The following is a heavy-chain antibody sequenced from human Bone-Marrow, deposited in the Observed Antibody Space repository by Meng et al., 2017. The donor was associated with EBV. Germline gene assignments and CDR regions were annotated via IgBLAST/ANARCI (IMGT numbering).Heavy chain of an antibody. J-gene: IGHJ5*02. V-gene: IGHV1-8*01. D-gene: IGHD3-9*01. CDR3: ARGKLRYFGFDP. CDR1: GYLFSDYQ. Sequence: SGAHGQCTRAAVKYPCQASGYLFSDYQLYGVRQATGQGREWMGWMNPTSGNTGYAQKFQGRVTMTRNTSISTAYMELSSLRSEDTAVYYCARGKLRYFGFDPWGQGTLVTVSS. CDR2: MNPTSGNT.